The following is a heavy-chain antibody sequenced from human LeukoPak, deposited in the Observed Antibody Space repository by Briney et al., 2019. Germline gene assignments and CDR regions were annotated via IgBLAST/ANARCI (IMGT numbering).Heavy chain of an antibody. CDR3: ARDRASGIAVAGTFWFDP. CDR2: ISSSSSYI. D-gene: IGHD6-19*01. J-gene: IGHJ5*02. Sequence: GGSLRLSCAASGFTFSSYSMNWVRQAPGKGLEWVSSISSSSSYIYYADSVEGRFTISRDNAKNSLYLQMNSLRAEDTAVYYCARDRASGIAVAGTFWFDPWGQGTLVTVSS. CDR1: GFTFSSYS. V-gene: IGHV3-21*01.